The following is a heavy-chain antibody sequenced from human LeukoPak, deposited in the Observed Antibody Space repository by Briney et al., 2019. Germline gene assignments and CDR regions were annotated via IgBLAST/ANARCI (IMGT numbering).Heavy chain of an antibody. CDR3: ATEVSRWEPYYFDY. CDR2: FDPEDGET. J-gene: IGHJ4*02. D-gene: IGHD1-26*01. CDR1: GYTLTELS. V-gene: IGHV1-24*01. Sequence: ASVKVSCKVAGYTLTELSMHWVRQAPGKGLEWMGGFDPEDGETIYAQKFQGRVTMTEDTSTDTAYMELSSLRSEDTAVYYCATEVSRWEPYYFDYWGQGTLVTVSS.